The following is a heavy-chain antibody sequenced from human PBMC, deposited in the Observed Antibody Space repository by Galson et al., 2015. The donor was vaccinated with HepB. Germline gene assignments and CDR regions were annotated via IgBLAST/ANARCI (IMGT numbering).Heavy chain of an antibody. CDR3: ARLVSAAGTNWFDP. V-gene: IGHV3-11*03. CDR1: GFTFSDYY. J-gene: IGHJ5*02. CDR2: ISSSSSYT. D-gene: IGHD6-13*01. Sequence: SLRLSCAASGFTFSDYYMSWIRQAPGKGLEWVSYISSSSSYTNYADSVKGRFTISRDNAKNSLYLQMNSLRAEDTAVYYCARLVSAAGTNWFDPWGQGTLVTVSS.